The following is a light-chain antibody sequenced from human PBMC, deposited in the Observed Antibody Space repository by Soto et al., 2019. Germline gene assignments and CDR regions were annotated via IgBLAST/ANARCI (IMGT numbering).Light chain of an antibody. CDR2: GAS. V-gene: IGKV3-15*01. Sequence: EIGMTQSPATLSVSPGERVTLSCRASQSVSSSLAWYQQKPGQAPRLLIYGASTRATGIPARFSGSGSWTEFTLTISSLQSEDFAVYYCKQYNNWPPFTFGPGTKVDIK. CDR1: QSVSSS. CDR3: KQYNNWPPFT. J-gene: IGKJ3*01.